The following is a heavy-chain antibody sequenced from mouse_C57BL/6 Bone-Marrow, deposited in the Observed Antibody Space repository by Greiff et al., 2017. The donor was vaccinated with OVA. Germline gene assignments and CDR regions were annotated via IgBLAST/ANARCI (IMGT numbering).Heavy chain of an antibody. CDR2: IYPGGGYT. J-gene: IGHJ2*01. CDR1: GYTFTNYW. CDR3: ARMVTHYFDY. D-gene: IGHD2-3*01. V-gene: IGHV1-63*01. Sequence: QVQLQQSGAELVRPGTSVKMSCKASGYTFTNYWIGWAKQRPGHGLEWIGDIYPGGGYTNYNEKFKGKATLTADKSSSTAYMQFSSLTSEDSAIYYCARMVTHYFDYWGQGTTLTVSS.